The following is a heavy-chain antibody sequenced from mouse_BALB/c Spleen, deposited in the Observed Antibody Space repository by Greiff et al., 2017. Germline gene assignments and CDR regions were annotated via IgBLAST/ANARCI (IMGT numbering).Heavy chain of an antibody. V-gene: IGHV5-6-5*01. J-gene: IGHJ2*01. D-gene: IGHD1-1*01. CDR1: GFTFSSYA. CDR2: ISSGGST. Sequence: EVQLVESGGGLVKPGGSLKLSCAASGFTFSSYAMSWVRQTPEKRLEWVASISSGGSTYYPDSVKGRFTISRDNARNILYLQMSSLRSEDTAMYYCARGNYVYYFDYWGQGTTLTVSS. CDR3: ARGNYVYYFDY.